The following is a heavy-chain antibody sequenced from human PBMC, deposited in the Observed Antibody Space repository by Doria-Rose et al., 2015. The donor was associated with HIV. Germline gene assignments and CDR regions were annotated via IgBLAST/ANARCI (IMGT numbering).Heavy chain of an antibody. D-gene: IGHD2-21*02. CDR1: GYRSTNFW. CDR2: IYPGDSDT. J-gene: IGHJ4*02. Sequence: VQLVQSGTEVKKPGESLKISCKGSGYRSTNFWIGWVRQMPGKGLEWMGLIYPGDSDTRYSPSFEGQVTISADKSTSTAFLQWSSLKAPDTAMYYCAAPAVVTSRSFEYWGQGTLITVSS. CDR3: AAPAVVTSRSFEY. V-gene: IGHV5-51*01.